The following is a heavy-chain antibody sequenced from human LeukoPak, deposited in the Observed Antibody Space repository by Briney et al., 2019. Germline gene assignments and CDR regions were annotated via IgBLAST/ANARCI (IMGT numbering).Heavy chain of an antibody. V-gene: IGHV5-51*01. CDR3: ARSEYNPTYFDF. J-gene: IGHJ4*02. Sequence: GESLQISCEASGYIFMNYWIGWVRHMPGKGLEWMGIIFPGDSDTRYSPSFQGQVTISADKSISTAYLRWSSLEASDTAIYYCARSEYNPTYFDFWGQGTLVTVSS. D-gene: IGHD5-18*01. CDR1: GYIFMNYW. CDR2: IFPGDSDT.